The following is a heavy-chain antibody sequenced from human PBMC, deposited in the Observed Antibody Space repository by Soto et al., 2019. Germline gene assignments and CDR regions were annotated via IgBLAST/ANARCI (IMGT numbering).Heavy chain of an antibody. CDR3: ARDPGYCTNGVCPIFDF. D-gene: IGHD2-8*01. J-gene: IGHJ4*02. CDR2: MYPEGRT. Sequence: QVHLRESGPGLVKSSETLSLTCTVSGDSVTNYFWSWMRQPPGKGLEWLGHMYPEGRTNYSPSLKSRVTMSLDSSRDPFSLNLSSVTAADTAVYFCARDPGYCTNGVCPIFDFWGQGLLVAVSS. V-gene: IGHV4-59*02. CDR1: GDSVTNYF.